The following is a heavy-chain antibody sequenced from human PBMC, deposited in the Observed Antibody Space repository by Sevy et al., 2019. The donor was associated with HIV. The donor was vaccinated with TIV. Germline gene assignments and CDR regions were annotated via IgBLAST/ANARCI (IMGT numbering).Heavy chain of an antibody. CDR1: GYSISSGYY. D-gene: IGHD2-8*01. CDR3: ARGPPPVKIVLMVYAPYYFDY. Sequence: SETLSLTCAVSGYSISSGYYWGWIRQPPGKGLQWIGSIYHSGSTYYNPSLKSRVTISVDTSKNQFSLKLSSVTAADTAVYYCARGPPPVKIVLMVYAPYYFDYWCQGTLVTVSS. CDR2: IYHSGST. V-gene: IGHV4-38-2*01. J-gene: IGHJ4*02.